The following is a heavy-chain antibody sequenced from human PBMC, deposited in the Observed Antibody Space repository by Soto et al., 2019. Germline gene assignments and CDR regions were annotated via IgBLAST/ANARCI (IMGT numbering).Heavy chain of an antibody. CDR3: FGGGGGPQ. CDR1: DFTFRNDW. D-gene: IGHD3-16*01. CDR2: IKPAGSAT. Sequence: EVQLVESGGDLVQPGGSLRLSCAASDFTFRNDWMNWVRQAPGKGLEWVANIKPAGSATTYVDSVKGRCTISRDNVKNSVPLQMNRLRAEDTAVYCRFGGGGGPQWGQGTLVTVSS. J-gene: IGHJ4*02. V-gene: IGHV3-7*03.